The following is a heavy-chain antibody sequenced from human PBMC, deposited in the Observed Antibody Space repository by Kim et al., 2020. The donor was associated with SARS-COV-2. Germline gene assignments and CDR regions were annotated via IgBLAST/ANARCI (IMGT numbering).Heavy chain of an antibody. D-gene: IGHD5-12*01. CDR1: GYSISSGYY. CDR3: ARGESFIPIVADI. CDR2: IYHSGST. V-gene: IGHV4-38-2*02. Sequence: SETLSLTCTVSGYSISSGYYWGWIRQPPGKGLEWIGSIYHSGSTYYNPSLKSRVTISVDTSKNQFSLKLSSVTAADTAVYYCARGESFIPIVADIWGQGTMVTVSS. J-gene: IGHJ3*02.